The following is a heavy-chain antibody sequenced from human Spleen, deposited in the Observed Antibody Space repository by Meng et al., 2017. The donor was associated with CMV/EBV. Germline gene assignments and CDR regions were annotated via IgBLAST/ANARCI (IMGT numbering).Heavy chain of an antibody. V-gene: IGHV4-61*01. CDR2: IYYTGST. J-gene: IGHJ2*01. D-gene: IGHD3-10*02. CDR3: ARTVRGYFDL. CDR1: GGSVSNGNYY. Sequence: TCTVSGGSVSNGNYYWSWIRQPPGKALEWIAYIYYTGSTNYSPSLESRVTISVDTSNNQFPLKLSSVTAADTAVYYCARTVRGYFDLWGRGTLVTVSS.